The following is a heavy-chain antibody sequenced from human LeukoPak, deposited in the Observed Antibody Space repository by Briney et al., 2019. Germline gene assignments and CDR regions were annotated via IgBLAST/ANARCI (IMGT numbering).Heavy chain of an antibody. Sequence: ASVKLSCKAPGYTFTNYYLHWVRQAPGQGLEWMGIINPSGDSTIYAQKFQGRVTMTRDTSTSTVHMELSSLRSEDTAVYYCASDHSDRYFDYWGQGTLVTVSS. J-gene: IGHJ4*02. V-gene: IGHV1-46*01. CDR1: GYTFTNYY. CDR2: INPSGDST. CDR3: ASDHSDRYFDY.